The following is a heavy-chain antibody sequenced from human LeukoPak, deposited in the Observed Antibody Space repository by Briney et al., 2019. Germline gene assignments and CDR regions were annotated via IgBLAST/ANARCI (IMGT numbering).Heavy chain of an antibody. CDR1: GGSISSGGYY. D-gene: IGHD3-3*01. J-gene: IGHJ3*02. V-gene: IGHV4-30-2*01. CDR3: ARVRPIFGVVIMEDQPPDDAFDI. CDR2: IYHSGST. Sequence: PSQTLSLTCTVSGGSISSGGYYWSWIRQPPGKGLEWIGYIYHSGSTYYNPSLKSRVTISVDRSKNQFSLKLSSVTAADTAVYYCARVRPIFGVVIMEDQPPDDAFDIWGQGTMVTVSS.